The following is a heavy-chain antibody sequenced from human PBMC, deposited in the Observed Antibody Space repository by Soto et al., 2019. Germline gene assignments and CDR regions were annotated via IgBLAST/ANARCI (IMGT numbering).Heavy chain of an antibody. CDR2: INWNSGSI. Sequence: EVQLVESGGGLVQPGRSLRLSCAASGFTFNDYAMHWVRQAPGKGLEWVSGINWNSGSIGYADSVKGRFTISRDNAKNSLYLQMNSLRADDTALYYCEKAEDGYYTSGIASWGQGTLVTVSS. V-gene: IGHV3-9*01. J-gene: IGHJ4*02. CDR1: GFTFNDYA. CDR3: EKAEDGYYTSGIAS. D-gene: IGHD3-10*01.